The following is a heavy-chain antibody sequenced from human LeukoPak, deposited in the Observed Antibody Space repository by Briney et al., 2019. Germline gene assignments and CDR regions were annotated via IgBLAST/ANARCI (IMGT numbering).Heavy chain of an antibody. CDR2: INHSGST. J-gene: IGHJ4*02. Sequence: PSETLSLTXAVYGGSFSGYYWSWICQPPGKGLEWIGEINHSGSTNYNPSLKSRVTISVDTSKNQFSLKLSSVTAADTAVYYCARGPRRGRYFDYWGQGTLVTVSS. CDR3: ARGPRRGRYFDY. V-gene: IGHV4-34*01. CDR1: GGSFSGYY. D-gene: IGHD3-16*01.